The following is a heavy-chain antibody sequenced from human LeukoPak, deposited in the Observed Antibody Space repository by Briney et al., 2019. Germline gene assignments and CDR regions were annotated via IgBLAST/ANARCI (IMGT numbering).Heavy chain of an antibody. D-gene: IGHD3-3*01. V-gene: IGHV3-7*03. J-gene: IGHJ4*02. Sequence: GGSLRLSCVASGFTFGKYWMSWVRQAPGKGLEWVADIKLDGSEKNYVDSVKGRFTISRDNTKNSLYLQMNSLRVEDTAVFYCARDQYDTWSRRGNFDSWGQGTLVIVSS. CDR1: GFTFGKYW. CDR2: IKLDGSEK. CDR3: ARDQYDTWSRRGNFDS.